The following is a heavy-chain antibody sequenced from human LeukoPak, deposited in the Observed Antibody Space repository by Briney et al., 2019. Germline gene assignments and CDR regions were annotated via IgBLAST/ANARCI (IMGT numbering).Heavy chain of an antibody. J-gene: IGHJ4*02. CDR1: GYSFTSYW. V-gene: IGHV5-51*01. D-gene: IGHD6-6*01. CDR2: IYPGDSDT. CDR3: ARYLVNGGSSIAARYDY. Sequence: GESLKISCKGSGYSFTSYWIGWVRQMPGKGLEWMGIIYPGDSDTRYSPSFQGQVTISADKSISTAYLQWSSLKASDTAMYYCARYLVNGGSSIAARYDYWGQGTLVTVSS.